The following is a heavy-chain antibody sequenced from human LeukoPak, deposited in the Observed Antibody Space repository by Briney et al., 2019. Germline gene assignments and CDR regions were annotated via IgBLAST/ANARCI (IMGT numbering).Heavy chain of an antibody. D-gene: IGHD2-2*01. Sequence: SVKVSCKASGGTFSSYAISWVRQAPGQGLEWMGGIIPIFGTANYAQKFQGRVTITADESTSTAYMELSRLRSDDTAVYYCATLHIVVVPAAGNWFDPWGQGTLVTVSS. CDR1: GGTFSSYA. CDR3: ATLHIVVVPAAGNWFDP. CDR2: IIPIFGTA. V-gene: IGHV1-69*13. J-gene: IGHJ5*02.